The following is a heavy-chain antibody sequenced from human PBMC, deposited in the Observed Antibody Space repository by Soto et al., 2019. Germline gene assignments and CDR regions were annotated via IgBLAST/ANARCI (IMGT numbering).Heavy chain of an antibody. CDR2: INHSGST. V-gene: IGHV4-34*01. D-gene: IGHD3-16*01. J-gene: IGHJ5*02. CDR1: GGSFSGYY. Sequence: SETLSLTCAVYGGSFSGYYWSWIRQPPGKGLEWIGEINHSGSTNYNPSLKSRVTISVDTSKNQFSLKLSSVTAADTAVYSCARHPSAYYDSWGQGTLVTSPQ. CDR3: ARHPSAYYDS.